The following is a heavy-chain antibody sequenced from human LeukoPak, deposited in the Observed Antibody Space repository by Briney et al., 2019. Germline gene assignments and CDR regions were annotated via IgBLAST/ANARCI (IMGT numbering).Heavy chain of an antibody. J-gene: IGHJ4*02. CDR3: ARVPSYYDSSGYYYYLDY. D-gene: IGHD3-22*01. Sequence: SQTLSLTCTVSGGSISSGDYYWSWIRQPPGKGLEWIGYIYYSGSTYYNPSLKSRVTISVDTSKNQFSLKLSSVTAADTAVYYCARVPSYYDSSGYYYYLDYWGQGTLVTVSS. CDR1: GGSISSGDYY. V-gene: IGHV4-30-4*01. CDR2: IYYSGST.